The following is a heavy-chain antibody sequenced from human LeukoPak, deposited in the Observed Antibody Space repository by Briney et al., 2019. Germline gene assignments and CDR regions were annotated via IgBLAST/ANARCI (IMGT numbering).Heavy chain of an antibody. CDR3: ARGRGLLLWIDY. Sequence: PSETLSLTCAVYGGSFSGYYWGWIRQPPGKGLEWIGEINHSGSTNYNPSLKSRVTISVDTSKNQFSLKLSSVTAADTAVYYCARGRGLLLWIDYWGQGTLVTVSS. V-gene: IGHV4-34*01. D-gene: IGHD3-10*01. J-gene: IGHJ4*02. CDR1: GGSFSGYY. CDR2: INHSGST.